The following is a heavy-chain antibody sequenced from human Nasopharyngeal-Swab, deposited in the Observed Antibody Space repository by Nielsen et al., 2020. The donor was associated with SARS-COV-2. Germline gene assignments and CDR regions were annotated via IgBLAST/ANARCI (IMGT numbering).Heavy chain of an antibody. CDR1: GFTVSTNY. J-gene: IGHJ1*01. CDR2: IYNNGNT. CDR3: ARDLGGGYCTTTNCPGS. V-gene: IGHV3-53*01. D-gene: IGHD2-2*01. Sequence: GESLKISCAASGFTVSTNYMTWVRQAPGQGLEWVSVIYNNGNTYYADSVKGRFIISRDNSKITVYLQMNSLRGDDTGVYYCARDLGGGYCTTTNCPGSWGQGTLVTVSS.